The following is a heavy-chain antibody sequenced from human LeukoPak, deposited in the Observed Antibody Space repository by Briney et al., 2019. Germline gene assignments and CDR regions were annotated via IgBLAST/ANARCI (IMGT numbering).Heavy chain of an antibody. CDR1: GFTFSSYS. CDR3: ARVVVAARPHYYYYYMDV. V-gene: IGHV3-48*04. D-gene: IGHD2-15*01. J-gene: IGHJ6*03. Sequence: PGGSLRLSCAASGFTFSSYSMTWVRQAPGKGLEWVSYITYSSSTIYYADSVKGRFTISRDNAKNSLYLQMNSLRAEDTAVYYCARVVVAARPHYYYYYMDVWGKGTTVTVSS. CDR2: ITYSSSTI.